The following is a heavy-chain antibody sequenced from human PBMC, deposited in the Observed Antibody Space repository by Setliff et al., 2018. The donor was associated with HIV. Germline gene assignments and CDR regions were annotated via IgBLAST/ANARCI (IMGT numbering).Heavy chain of an antibody. Sequence: GASVKVSCKASGYSFTSSGVSWVRQAPGQGLEWMGWINIRNGNTNYSQEFQGRVAITRDTSASTAYMELSSLRSEDMAVYYCARGPNRYSGTYSYYYYMDVWGKGTTVTVSS. V-gene: IGHV1-3*03. D-gene: IGHD1-26*01. CDR2: INIRNGNT. CDR3: ARGPNRYSGTYSYYYYMDV. CDR1: GYSFTSSG. J-gene: IGHJ6*03.